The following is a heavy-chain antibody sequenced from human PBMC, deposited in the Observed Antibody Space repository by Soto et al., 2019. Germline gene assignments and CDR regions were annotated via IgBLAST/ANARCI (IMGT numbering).Heavy chain of an antibody. V-gene: IGHV2-5*02. Sequence: QITLKESGPTLVKPTQTLTLTCTFSGFSLSTSGVSVAWIRQPPGKALEWLALIFWDDDKRYRTSLRSRLTIAKDTYKNQLVLKTSNMDSIDTATYYCAHSYPHYVYFSSRWQNWFDPWGQGMLVTVSP. D-gene: IGHD3-16*01. J-gene: IGHJ5*02. CDR1: GFSLSTSGVS. CDR3: AHSYPHYVYFSSRWQNWFDP. CDR2: IFWDDDK.